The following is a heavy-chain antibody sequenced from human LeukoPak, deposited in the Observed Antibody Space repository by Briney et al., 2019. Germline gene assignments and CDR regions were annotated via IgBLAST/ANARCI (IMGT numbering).Heavy chain of an antibody. J-gene: IGHJ3*02. D-gene: IGHD6-19*01. Sequence: SETLSLTCTVSGGSISSYYWSWIRQPPGKGLEWIGYIYYSGSTNYNPSLKSRVTISVDTSKNQFSLKLSSVTAADTAVYYCAGEAAVAGNDAFDIWGQGTMVTVSS. CDR3: AGEAAVAGNDAFDI. CDR1: GGSISSYY. CDR2: IYYSGST. V-gene: IGHV4-59*01.